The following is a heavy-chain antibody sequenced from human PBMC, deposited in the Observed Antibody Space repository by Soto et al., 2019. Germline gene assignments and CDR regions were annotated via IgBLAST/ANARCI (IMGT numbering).Heavy chain of an antibody. CDR3: ARDLGSSWYPEYFQH. D-gene: IGHD6-13*01. J-gene: IGHJ1*01. CDR2: VGTGGTA. CDR1: GFTFSSYA. V-gene: IGHV3-23*01. Sequence: GGSLRLSCAASGFTFSSYAMSWVRQAPGKGLEWVSAVGTGGTAYYADSVKGRFTISRDNSKNTLYLQMNSLRAEDTAVYYCARDLGSSWYPEYFQHWGQGTLVTVSS.